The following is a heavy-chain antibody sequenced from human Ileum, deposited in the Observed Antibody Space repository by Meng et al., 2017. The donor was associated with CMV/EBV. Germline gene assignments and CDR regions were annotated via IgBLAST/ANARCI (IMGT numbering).Heavy chain of an antibody. J-gene: IGHJ5*02. CDR1: GYPFINYY. Sequence: SVKVSCKTSGYPFINYYIHWVRQAPGQGLEWMGRINPKTDDRKYAQKFQGRVTMTRATSITTVYMELTSDDTAVYYCTRGSGGWFDPWGQGTLVTVSS. CDR3: TRGSGGWFDP. CDR2: INPKTDDR. D-gene: IGHD1-14*01. V-gene: IGHV1-2*02.